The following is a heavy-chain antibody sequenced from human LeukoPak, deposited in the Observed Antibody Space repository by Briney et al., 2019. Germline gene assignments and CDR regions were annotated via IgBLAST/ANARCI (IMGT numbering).Heavy chain of an antibody. CDR3: ARDRRTYYTGSGSYYKVGRLDF. Sequence: GSSVKVSCKSSAVNFSSYLITWVRQAPGQGLEWVGGIIPMLERTNHAPRFQGRDTMTADESTSTAYMELSGLTSEDTAVYYCARDRRTYYTGSGSYYKVGRLDFWGQGTLITVSS. CDR2: IIPMLERT. CDR1: AVNFSSYL. V-gene: IGHV1-69*01. J-gene: IGHJ4*02. D-gene: IGHD3-10*01.